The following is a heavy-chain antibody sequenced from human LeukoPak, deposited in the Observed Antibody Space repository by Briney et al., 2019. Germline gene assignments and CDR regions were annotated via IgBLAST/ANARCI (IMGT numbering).Heavy chain of an antibody. J-gene: IGHJ4*02. V-gene: IGHV6-1*01. Sequence: SQTLSLTCAISGDSVSSNKAAWNWIRQSPSRGLEWLGRTYYRSKWYNDYAVSVKSRITINPHTSKNQVSLQLNSVTPEDTAVYYCARVLDTADSYYFDSWGQGTLVTVSS. CDR2: TYYRSKWYN. D-gene: IGHD5-18*01. CDR1: GDSVSSNKAA. CDR3: ARVLDTADSYYFDS.